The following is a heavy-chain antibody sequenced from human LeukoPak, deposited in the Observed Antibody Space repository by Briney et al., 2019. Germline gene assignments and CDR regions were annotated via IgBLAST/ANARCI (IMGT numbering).Heavy chain of an antibody. V-gene: IGHV1-46*01. J-gene: IGHJ4*02. CDR3: ARMDMDTAMVTNYLDH. CDR2: IHPSGSST. Sequence: ASVKISCKASGYTFTNNYMLWVRQAPGQGLEWMGVIHPSGSSTNYAQKFQGRVTMTKDTSTSTVYIELNTLRSDDTAVYYCARMDMDTAMVTNYLDHWGQGTLLIVSS. CDR1: GYTFTNNY. D-gene: IGHD5-18*01.